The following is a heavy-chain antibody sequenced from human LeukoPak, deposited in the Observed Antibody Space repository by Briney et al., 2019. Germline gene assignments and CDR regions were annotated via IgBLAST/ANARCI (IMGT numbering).Heavy chain of an antibody. Sequence: SETLSLTCTVSGGSISSSSYYWGWIRQPPGKGLEWIGNIYYSGSTYYNPSLKSRVTISVGTSKNQFSLNLSSVIAADTAVYYCARVKQWGAFDFWGQGTLVTVSS. V-gene: IGHV4-39*01. J-gene: IGHJ4*02. CDR3: ARVKQWGAFDF. CDR1: GGSISSSSYY. D-gene: IGHD6-19*01. CDR2: IYYSGST.